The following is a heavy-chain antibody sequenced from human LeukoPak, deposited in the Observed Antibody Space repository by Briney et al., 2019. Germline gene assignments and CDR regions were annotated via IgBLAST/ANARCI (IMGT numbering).Heavy chain of an antibody. D-gene: IGHD2-15*01. CDR1: GFTFSSYA. J-gene: IGHJ4*02. V-gene: IGHV3-23*01. CDR3: AKARSGDYGSHEDY. Sequence: GGSLRLSCASSGFTFSSYAMSWVRQAPGKGLEWVSTIGGTGVRTYYADSVKGRFTISRDNAKNSLYLQMNSLRAEDTALYYCAKARSGDYGSHEDYWGQGTLVTVSS. CDR2: IGGTGVRT.